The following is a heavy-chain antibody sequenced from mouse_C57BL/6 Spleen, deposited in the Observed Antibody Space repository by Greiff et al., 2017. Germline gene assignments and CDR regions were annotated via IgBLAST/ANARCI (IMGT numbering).Heavy chain of an antibody. D-gene: IGHD2-4*01. CDR2: IYPSDGET. CDR3: ARSIYYEYDEGFAY. V-gene: IGHV1-61*01. CDR1: GYTFPSYW. Sequence: VQLQQPGAELVRPGSSVKLSCKASGYTFPSYWLDWVKQRPGQGLEWIGNIYPSDGETHYNQKFKDKATLTVDKSSSTAYMQLSSLTSEDSAVYYCARSIYYEYDEGFAYWGQGTLVTVSA. J-gene: IGHJ3*01.